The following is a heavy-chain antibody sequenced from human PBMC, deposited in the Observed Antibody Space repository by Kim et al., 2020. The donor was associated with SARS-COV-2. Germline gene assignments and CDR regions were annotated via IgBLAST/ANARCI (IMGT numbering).Heavy chain of an antibody. J-gene: IGHJ4*02. D-gene: IGHD4-17*01. Sequence: STNHNPSLKSRVTISVDTSKNQFSLKLSSVTAADTAVYYCAREGDYAFDYWGQGTLVTVSS. V-gene: IGHV4-59*01. CDR2: ST. CDR3: AREGDYAFDY.